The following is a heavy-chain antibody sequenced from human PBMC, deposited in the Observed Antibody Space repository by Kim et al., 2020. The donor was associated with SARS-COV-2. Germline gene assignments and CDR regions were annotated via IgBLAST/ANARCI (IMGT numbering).Heavy chain of an antibody. V-gene: IGHV5-51*01. CDR3: AGHKFGSSSDIYFDY. J-gene: IGHJ4*02. CDR1: GYSFTSYW. Sequence: GESLKISCQGSGYSFTSYWIGWVRQMPGKGLEWMGVIYPGDSETTYSPSFQGHVSISADKSIDIAYLQWSSLRASDTAIYYCAGHKFGSSSDIYFDYWGQGTLVTVSS. CDR2: IYPGDSET. D-gene: IGHD6-6*01.